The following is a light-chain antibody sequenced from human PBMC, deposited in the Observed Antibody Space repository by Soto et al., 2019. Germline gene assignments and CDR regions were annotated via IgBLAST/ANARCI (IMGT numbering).Light chain of an antibody. CDR3: QQRVNWPPT. CDR2: DAS. V-gene: IGKV3-11*01. J-gene: IGKJ4*02. CDR1: QSVSDY. Sequence: EVVLTQSPASLSLSPGDRATLSCRADQSVSDYLAWYHQKPGQPPRLLFFDASSRATGVPHRFSAGGSGTDFTLIISSLQPEDFAVYYCQQRVNWPPTFGGGTKVEI.